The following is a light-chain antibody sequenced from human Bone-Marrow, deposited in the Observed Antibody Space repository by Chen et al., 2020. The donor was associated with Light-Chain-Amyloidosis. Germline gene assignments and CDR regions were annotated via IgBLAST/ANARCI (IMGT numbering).Light chain of an antibody. CDR2: DVS. J-gene: IGLJ2*01. V-gene: IGLV2-14*01. CDR1: SSDFGGYNY. Sequence: QSALTQPASVSGSPGQSITISCTGTSSDFGGYNYVSWYQQHPGKAPKLMIYDVSNRPSGVSNRVSGSKSGNTASLTISGLQAEDEADYYCTSYTSSSTLVFGGGTKLTVL. CDR3: TSYTSSSTLV.